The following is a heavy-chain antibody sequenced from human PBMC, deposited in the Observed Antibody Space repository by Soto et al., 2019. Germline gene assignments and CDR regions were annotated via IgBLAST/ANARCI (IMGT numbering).Heavy chain of an antibody. J-gene: IGHJ6*02. CDR1: GFTFISYA. CDR2: ILFDGSTE. CDR3: ARSRHGSGSYTHFYYGLDV. D-gene: IGHD3-10*01. Sequence: QVQLVESGGGVVQPGRSLRLSCAASGFTFISYAMHWVRQAPGKGLEWVAVILFDGSTEYYADSVKGRFTISRDNSKNTVYLQMNSVRSEDTAVYYCARSRHGSGSYTHFYYGLDVWGQGTTVTVSS. V-gene: IGHV3-30-3*01.